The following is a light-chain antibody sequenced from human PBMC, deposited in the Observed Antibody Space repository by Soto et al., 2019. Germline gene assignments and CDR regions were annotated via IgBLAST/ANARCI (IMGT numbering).Light chain of an antibody. V-gene: IGKV2-30*01. CDR2: KVS. J-gene: IGKJ2*01. CDR1: QTLVYRDGDTY. Sequence: DVVMTQSPLSLPVTLGQPASISCKSSQTLVYRDGDTYLTWFQQRPGQSLRRLIYKVSNRESGVPRRSGGSGSGTGFTTKITSVVAVSVGVYYCMQDAYGQYTFGQGTKLEIK. CDR3: MQDAYGQYT.